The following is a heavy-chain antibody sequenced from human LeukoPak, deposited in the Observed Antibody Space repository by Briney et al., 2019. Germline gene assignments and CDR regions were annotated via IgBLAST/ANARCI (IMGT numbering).Heavy chain of an antibody. CDR3: ARVVVLYDDGSGYSTRFDY. CDR1: GGSISSYY. Sequence: NPSKTLSLTCTVSGGSISSYYWSWIRQPPGKGLEWIGYIYYNGSTNYTPSLKSRVTISLDTSKNQFSLKLRSVTAADTAMYYCARVVVLYDDGSGYSTRFDYWGQGTLVTVSS. J-gene: IGHJ4*02. CDR2: IYYNGST. V-gene: IGHV4-59*01. D-gene: IGHD3-22*01.